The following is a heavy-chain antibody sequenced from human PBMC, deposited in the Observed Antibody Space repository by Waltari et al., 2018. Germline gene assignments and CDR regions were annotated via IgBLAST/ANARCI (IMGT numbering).Heavy chain of an antibody. CDR2: IKQDGSEK. D-gene: IGHD3-10*01. J-gene: IGHJ4*02. Sequence: EVQLVESGGGLVQPGGSLRLSCAASGFTFSSYWMSWVRQAPGKGLEWVANIKQDGSEKYYVDSVKGRCTISRDNAKNSLYLQMNSLRAEDTAVYYCARGGSGSYNPFDYWGQGTLVTVSS. V-gene: IGHV3-7*01. CDR1: GFTFSSYW. CDR3: ARGGSGSYNPFDY.